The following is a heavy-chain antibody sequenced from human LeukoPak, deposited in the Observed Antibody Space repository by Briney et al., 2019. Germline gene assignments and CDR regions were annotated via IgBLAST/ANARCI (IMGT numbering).Heavy chain of an antibody. Sequence: ASVKVSCKASGYTFTSYYMHWVRQAPGQGLEWMGIINPSGGSTSYAQKFQGRVTMTRDMSTSTVYMELSSLRSEDTAVYYCARDSGYCSSTSCYTSYMDVWGEGTTVTVSS. D-gene: IGHD2-2*02. CDR1: GYTFTSYY. J-gene: IGHJ6*03. CDR2: INPSGGST. CDR3: ARDSGYCSSTSCYTSYMDV. V-gene: IGHV1-46*01.